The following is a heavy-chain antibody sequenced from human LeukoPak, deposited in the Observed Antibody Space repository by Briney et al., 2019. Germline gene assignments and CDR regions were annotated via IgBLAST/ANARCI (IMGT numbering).Heavy chain of an antibody. CDR1: GYTFINYG. D-gene: IGHD2-8*01. J-gene: IGHJ4*02. CDR3: ARGLIYGPVGDY. Sequence: ASVKVSCKASGYTFINYGISWVRQAPGQGLEWMGWISAYNGNTQYAQKFQGRVTMTRNTSISTAYMELSSLRSEDTAMYYCARGLIYGPVGDYWGQGTLVTVSS. CDR2: ISAYNGNT. V-gene: IGHV1-18*01.